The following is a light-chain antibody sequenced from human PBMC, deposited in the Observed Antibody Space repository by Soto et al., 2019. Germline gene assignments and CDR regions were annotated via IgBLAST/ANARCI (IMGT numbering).Light chain of an antibody. Sequence: DIQMTQSPSSVSASVGDRVTITCRASQGISSWLAWYQQKPGKAPKLLIYAASSLQSGVPARFSGSGSGTEFTLTISSLQPEDFGTYYCLQHTSYPWTFGQGTKVDIK. CDR1: QGISSW. CDR3: LQHTSYPWT. J-gene: IGKJ1*01. CDR2: AAS. V-gene: IGKV1-12*01.